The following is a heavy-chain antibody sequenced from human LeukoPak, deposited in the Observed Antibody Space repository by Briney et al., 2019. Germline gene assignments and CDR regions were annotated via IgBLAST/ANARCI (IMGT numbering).Heavy chain of an antibody. V-gene: IGHV3-20*04. J-gene: IGHJ4*02. Sequence: PGGSLRLSCAASGFTFSSNYISWVRQAPGKGLEWVSGINWNGGRTGYADSVKGRFTISRDNAKKSLYVQMNSLGADDTAVYYCAGGGQWLVHWGQGTLVTVSS. CDR3: AGGGQWLVH. CDR2: INWNGGRT. D-gene: IGHD6-19*01. CDR1: GFTFSSNY.